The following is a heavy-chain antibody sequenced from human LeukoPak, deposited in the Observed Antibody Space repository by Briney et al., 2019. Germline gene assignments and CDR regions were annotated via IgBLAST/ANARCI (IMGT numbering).Heavy chain of an antibody. J-gene: IGHJ4*02. Sequence: SSETLSLTCAVSGYSISSGYYWGWIRQPPGKGLEWIRSIYHSGSTYYNPSLKSRVTISVDTSKNQFSLKLSSVTTADTAVYYCARLGGYSSSSLDYWGQGTLVTVSS. V-gene: IGHV4-38-2*01. CDR3: ARLGGYSSSSLDY. D-gene: IGHD6-6*01. CDR2: IYHSGST. CDR1: GYSISSGYY.